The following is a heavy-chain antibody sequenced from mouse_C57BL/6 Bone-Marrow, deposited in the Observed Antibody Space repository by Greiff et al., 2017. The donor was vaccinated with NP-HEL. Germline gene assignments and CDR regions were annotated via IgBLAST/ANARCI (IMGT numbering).Heavy chain of an antibody. V-gene: IGHV1-76*01. Sequence: QVQLQQSGAELVRPGASVKLSCKASGNTFTDYYINWVKQRPGQGLEWIARIYPGSGNTYYNEKFKGKATLTAEKSSSTAYMQLSSLTSEDSAVYFCARRGYSNPFAYWGQGTLVTVSA. D-gene: IGHD2-5*01. CDR2: IYPGSGNT. CDR3: ARRGYSNPFAY. J-gene: IGHJ3*01. CDR1: GNTFTDYY.